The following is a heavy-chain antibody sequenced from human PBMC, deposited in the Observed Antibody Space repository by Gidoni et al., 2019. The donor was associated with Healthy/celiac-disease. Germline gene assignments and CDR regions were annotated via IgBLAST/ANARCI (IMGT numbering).Heavy chain of an antibody. D-gene: IGHD3-9*01. J-gene: IGHJ6*02. Sequence: EVQLVESGGGLVKPGGSLRLSCSASGFPFSRYIITWVRQAPGKGLEWVSSISSSSSYIYYADSVKGRFTISRDNDKNSLYLQMNRLRAEDTAVYYCAREGAILRYFDWFLYGMEVWGQGTTVTVSS. CDR3: AREGAILRYFDWFLYGMEV. CDR2: ISSSSSYI. V-gene: IGHV3-21*01. CDR1: GFPFSRYI.